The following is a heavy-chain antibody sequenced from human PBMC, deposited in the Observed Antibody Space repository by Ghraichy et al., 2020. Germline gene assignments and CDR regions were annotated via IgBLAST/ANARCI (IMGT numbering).Heavy chain of an antibody. D-gene: IGHD5-18*01. Sequence: GGSLRLSCAASGFTFSSYGMHWVRQAPGKGLEWVAVISYDGSNKYYADSVKGRFTISRDNSKNTLYLQMNSLRAEDTAVYYCAKDPVDGGYSYGYWGTHLGPSSERIDYWGQGTLVTVSS. J-gene: IGHJ4*02. CDR3: AKDPVDGGYSYGYWGTHLGPSSERIDY. V-gene: IGHV3-30*18. CDR2: ISYDGSNK. CDR1: GFTFSSYG.